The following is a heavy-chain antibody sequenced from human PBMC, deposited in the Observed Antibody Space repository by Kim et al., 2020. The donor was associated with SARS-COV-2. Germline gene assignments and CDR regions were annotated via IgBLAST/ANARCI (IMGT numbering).Heavy chain of an antibody. V-gene: IGHV1-18*04. CDR3: ARGIYYYDTSGYPYYFDS. Sequence: ASVKVSCKTSGYTLTSYGITWVLQAPGQGVEGMGWISVYNGNRKYAQKYQGRVTMSTDTFTSTAYMELRSLRSDDTAVYYCARGIYYYDTSGYPYYFDSWGQRTLVTVSS. J-gene: IGHJ4*02. D-gene: IGHD3-22*01. CDR2: ISVYNGNR. CDR1: GYTLTSYG.